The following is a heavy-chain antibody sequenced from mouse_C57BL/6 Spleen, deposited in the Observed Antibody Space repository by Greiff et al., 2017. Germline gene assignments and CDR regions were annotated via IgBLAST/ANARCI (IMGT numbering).Heavy chain of an antibody. D-gene: IGHD2-1*01. CDR2: ISSGGDYI. Sequence: EVKLVESGEGLVKPGGSLKLSCAASGFTFSSYAMSWVRQTPEKRLEWVAYISSGGDYIYYADTVKGRFTISRDNARNTLYLQMSSLKSEDTAMYYCTREGNIYYGNPYAMDYWGQGTSVTVSS. CDR3: TREGNIYYGNPYAMDY. CDR1: GFTFSSYA. V-gene: IGHV5-9-1*02. J-gene: IGHJ4*01.